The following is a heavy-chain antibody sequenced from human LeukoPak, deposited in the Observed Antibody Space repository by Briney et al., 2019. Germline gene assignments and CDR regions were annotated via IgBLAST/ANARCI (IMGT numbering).Heavy chain of an antibody. CDR1: GFTFSSYA. J-gene: IGHJ4*02. CDR3: AKSVYDSSGYHHYYFDY. D-gene: IGHD3-22*01. Sequence: GGSLRLSCAASGFTFSSYAMSWVRQAPGKGLEWVSAISGSGGSTYYADSVKGRFTISRDNSKNTLYLQMNSLRAEDTAVYYCAKSVYDSSGYHHYYFDYWGQGTLATVSS. V-gene: IGHV3-23*01. CDR2: ISGSGGST.